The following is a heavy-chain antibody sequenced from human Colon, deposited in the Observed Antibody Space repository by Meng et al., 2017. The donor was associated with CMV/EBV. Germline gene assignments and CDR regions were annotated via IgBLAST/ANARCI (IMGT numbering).Heavy chain of an antibody. J-gene: IGHJ4*02. D-gene: IGHD6-6*01. V-gene: IGHV4-28*03. CDR3: ARGQPREVFDF. CDR2: IDQSGNIERTGNT. CDR1: GYSISTGYY. Sequence: SETLSLTCSVSGYSISTGYYWAWIRHPPGEGLEWIGSIDQSGNIERTGNTYYNPSLKSRVILSLDTSKNQFSLNLSSVTAADTAVYYCARGQPREVFDFWGRGTLVTVSS.